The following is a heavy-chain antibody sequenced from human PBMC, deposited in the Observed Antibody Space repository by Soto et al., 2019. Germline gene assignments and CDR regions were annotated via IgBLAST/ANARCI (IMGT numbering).Heavy chain of an antibody. J-gene: IGHJ3*02. CDR3: ATAHYYDSSGYSRMAFDI. Sequence: ASVKVSCKVSGYTLTELSMHWVRQAPGKGLEWMGGFDPEDGETIYAQKFQGRVTMTEDTSTDTAYMELSSLRSEDTAVYYCATAHYYDSSGYSRMAFDIWGQGTMVTVSS. V-gene: IGHV1-24*01. CDR2: FDPEDGET. D-gene: IGHD3-22*01. CDR1: GYTLTELS.